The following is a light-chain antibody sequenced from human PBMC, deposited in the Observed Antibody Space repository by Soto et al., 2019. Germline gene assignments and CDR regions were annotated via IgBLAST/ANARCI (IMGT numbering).Light chain of an antibody. CDR1: SSDVGGYNY. J-gene: IGLJ1*01. CDR2: DVS. Sequence: QSALTQPASVSGSPGQSITISCTGTSSDVGGYNYVSWYQQHPGKAPKFMIYDVSNRPSGVSTRFSGSKSGNTASLTISGLQVEDEADYYCNLYTTSNTRQIVFGTGTKVTVL. CDR3: NLYTTSNTRQIV. V-gene: IGLV2-14*01.